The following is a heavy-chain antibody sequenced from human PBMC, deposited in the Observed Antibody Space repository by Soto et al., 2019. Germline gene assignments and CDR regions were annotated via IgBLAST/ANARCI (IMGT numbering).Heavy chain of an antibody. V-gene: IGHV4-59*08. D-gene: IGHD4-4*01. CDR1: GGSISSYY. CDR2: IYYSGST. Sequence: SETLSLTCTVSGGSISSYYWSWIRQPPGKGLEWIGYIYYSGSTNYNPSLKSRVTISVDTSKNQFSLKLSSVTAADTAVYYCARQTPYGNLDYWGQGTLVTVS. CDR3: ARQTPYGNLDY. J-gene: IGHJ4*02.